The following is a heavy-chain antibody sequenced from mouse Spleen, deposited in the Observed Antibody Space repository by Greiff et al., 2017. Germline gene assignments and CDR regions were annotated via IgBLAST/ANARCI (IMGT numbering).Heavy chain of an antibody. J-gene: IGHJ2*01. CDR1: GYTFTDYN. D-gene: IGHD1-1*01. Sequence: EVQLQQSGPELVKPGASVKMSCKASGYTFTDYNMHWVKQSHGKSLEWIGYINPNNGGTSYNQKFKGKATLTVNKSSSTAYMELRSLTSEDSAVYYCARKDYGSSSFDYWGQGTTLTVSS. CDR2: INPNNGGT. CDR3: ARKDYGSSSFDY. V-gene: IGHV1-22*01.